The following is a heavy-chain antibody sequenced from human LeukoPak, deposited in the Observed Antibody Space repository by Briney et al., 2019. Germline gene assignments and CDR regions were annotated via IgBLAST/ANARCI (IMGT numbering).Heavy chain of an antibody. CDR3: ARDRAVAGTGYYYMDV. Sequence: SETLSLTCTVSGGSISSYYWSWIRQPPGKGLEWIGYIYYSGSTNYNPSLKGRVTISVDTSKNQFSLKLSSVTAADTAVYYCARDRAVAGTGYYYMDVWGKGTTVTVSS. CDR2: IYYSGST. V-gene: IGHV4-59*01. CDR1: GGSISSYY. J-gene: IGHJ6*03. D-gene: IGHD6-19*01.